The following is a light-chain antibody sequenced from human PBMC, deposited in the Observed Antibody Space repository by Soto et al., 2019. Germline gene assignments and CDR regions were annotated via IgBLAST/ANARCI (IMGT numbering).Light chain of an antibody. V-gene: IGKV1D-16*01. CDR2: FAS. J-gene: IGKJ5*01. CDR3: QQFRSFPIT. Sequence: DIQMTQSPSSLSASVGDRVTITCRASQDIGSHLAWYQQKPEKAPKSLIYFASTLQSGVPSRFSASGSGTDFTLTISSLQPEDFATYYCQQFRSFPITFGQRTRLAIK. CDR1: QDIGSH.